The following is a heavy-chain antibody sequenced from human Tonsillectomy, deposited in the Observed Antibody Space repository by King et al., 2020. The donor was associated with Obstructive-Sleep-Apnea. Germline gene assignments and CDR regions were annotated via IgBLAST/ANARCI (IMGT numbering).Heavy chain of an antibody. CDR1: GGSISNSLYY. Sequence: QLQESGPGLVKPSETLSLTCTVSGGSISNSLYYWVWIRQPPGKGLEWIGTISYTGSTYYNPSLKSRVTMSVDTSKNQFSLKLSSVTAADTAVCYCARLPRPSTGPTHDAFDIWGQGTMVTVSS. CDR3: ARLPRPSTGPTHDAFDI. V-gene: IGHV4-39*01. CDR2: ISYTGST. J-gene: IGHJ3*02. D-gene: IGHD1-1*01.